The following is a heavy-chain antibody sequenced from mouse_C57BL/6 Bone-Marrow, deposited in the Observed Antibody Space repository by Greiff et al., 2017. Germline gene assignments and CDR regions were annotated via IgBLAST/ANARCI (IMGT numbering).Heavy chain of an antibody. D-gene: IGHD1-1*01. J-gene: IGHJ3*01. CDR1: GYTFTSYW. Sequence: VQLQQPGAELVKPGASVKLSCKASGYTFTSYWMPWVKQRPGQGLEWIGMIHPNSGSTYYKEKLKSKATLTVDNSSSTAYMQLSSLTSEDSAVYYCARFGYYVPFAYWGQGTLVTVSA. CDR3: ARFGYYVPFAY. V-gene: IGHV1-64*01. CDR2: IHPNSGST.